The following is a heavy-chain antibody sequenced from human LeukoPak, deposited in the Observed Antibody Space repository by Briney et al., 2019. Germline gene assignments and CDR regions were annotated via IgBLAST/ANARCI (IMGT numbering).Heavy chain of an antibody. CDR2: MTTSGNTI. V-gene: IGHV3-48*02. J-gene: IGHJ4*02. CDR3: ARVGGATAVTMYFEY. Sequence: GGSLRLSCTASGFTFSSYAMIWVRQAPGKGLEWLSFMTTSGNTIFYAESVKDRFTISRDNAKKSLYLQMNSLRDEDTAVYYCARVGGATAVTMYFEYWGQGTLVTVSS. CDR1: GFTFSSYA. D-gene: IGHD1-26*01.